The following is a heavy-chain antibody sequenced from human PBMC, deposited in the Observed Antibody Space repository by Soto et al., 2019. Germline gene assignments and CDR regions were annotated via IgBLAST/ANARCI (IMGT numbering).Heavy chain of an antibody. Sequence: QVKLVQSGPEVKKPGASVTVSCKTSGYTFTDHGIDWVRQAPGQGLEWVGWVSSYNGNTNYAYNLKDRVIMTTDASASTAYMELRGLRSDDTAVYYCAREVEGSYSPADSWGQGTPVTVAS. CDR3: AREVEGSYSPADS. J-gene: IGHJ4*02. V-gene: IGHV1-18*01. D-gene: IGHD3-10*01. CDR1: GYTFTDHG. CDR2: VSSYNGNT.